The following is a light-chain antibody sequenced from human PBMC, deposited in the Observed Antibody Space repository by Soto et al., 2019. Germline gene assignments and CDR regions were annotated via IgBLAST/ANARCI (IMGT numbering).Light chain of an antibody. Sequence: QSVLTQPPSASGTHGQRVTISCSGSSSNIGSNYVYWYQQLPGTAPKLLIYRNNQRPSGVPDRFSGSKSGTSASLAITGLRPEDEADYYCAAWDDSLSANFVFGTGTKVTVL. CDR1: SSNIGSNY. V-gene: IGLV1-47*01. CDR3: AAWDDSLSANFV. CDR2: RNN. J-gene: IGLJ1*01.